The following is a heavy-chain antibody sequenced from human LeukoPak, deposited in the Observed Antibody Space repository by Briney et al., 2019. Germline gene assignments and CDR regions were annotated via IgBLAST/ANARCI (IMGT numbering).Heavy chain of an antibody. CDR2: INPNSGGT. V-gene: IGHV1-2*02. CDR1: GYTFTSYG. J-gene: IGHJ5*02. D-gene: IGHD1/OR15-1a*01. CDR3: ARLGTNNWFDP. Sequence: ASVKVSCKASGYTFTSYGISWVRQAPGQGLEWMGWINPNSGGTNYAQKFQGRVTMTRDTSISTAYMELSRLRSDDTAVYYCARLGTNNWFDPWGQGTLVTVSS.